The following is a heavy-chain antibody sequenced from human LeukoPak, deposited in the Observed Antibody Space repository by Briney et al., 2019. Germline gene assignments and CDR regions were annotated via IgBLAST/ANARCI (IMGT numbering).Heavy chain of an antibody. Sequence: GRSLRLSRAASGFTFSSYGMHWVRQAPGKGLEWVAVVSYDGSNKYYADSVKGRFTIFRDKPKNTLYLQMNSLRAEDTAVYYCAKDDIVRGVYPGPFDRWGQGTLVTVSS. D-gene: IGHD3-10*01. CDR2: VSYDGSNK. CDR3: AKDDIVRGVYPGPFDR. J-gene: IGHJ4*02. V-gene: IGHV3-30*18. CDR1: GFTFSSYG.